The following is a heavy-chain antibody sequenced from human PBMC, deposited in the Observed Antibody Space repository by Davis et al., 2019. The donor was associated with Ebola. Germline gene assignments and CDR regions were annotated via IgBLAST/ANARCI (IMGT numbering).Heavy chain of an antibody. D-gene: IGHD6-19*01. Sequence: AASVKVSCKASGYTFTSYDVNWVRQASGQGLEWMGWMNPNSGDTVYAQKFQGRVTMTRNTSISTAYMELSSLRSEDTAVYYCAKPERIAVAGTRFCLDYWGQGTLVTVSS. CDR2: MNPNSGDT. V-gene: IGHV1-8*01. CDR3: AKPERIAVAGTRFCLDY. J-gene: IGHJ4*02. CDR1: GYTFTSYD.